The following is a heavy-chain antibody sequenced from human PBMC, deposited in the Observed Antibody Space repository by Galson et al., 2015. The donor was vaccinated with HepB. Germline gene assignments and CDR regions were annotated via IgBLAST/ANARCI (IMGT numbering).Heavy chain of an antibody. D-gene: IGHD6-19*01. CDR3: AKDGQWLRGRWFDP. J-gene: IGHJ5*02. V-gene: IGHV3-23*01. Sequence: SLRLSCAASGFIFSNYAMSWVRQAPGKGLEWVSHVSGSGGNTYYADSVKGRFTISRDNSKNTLYLQMNSLRAEDTAVYYCAKDGQWLRGRWFDPWGQGTLVTVSS. CDR2: VSGSGGNT. CDR1: GFIFSNYA.